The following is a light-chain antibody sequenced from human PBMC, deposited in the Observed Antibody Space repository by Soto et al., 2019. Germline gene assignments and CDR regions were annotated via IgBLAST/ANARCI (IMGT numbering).Light chain of an antibody. CDR1: SSDVGNYDY. V-gene: IGLV2-14*01. J-gene: IGLJ3*02. Sequence: QSVLTQPASVSGSPGQSITISCTGTSSDVGNYDYVSWYQQLPGKAPKLIIYEVSYRPSGVSDRFSGSKSGNTASLTISGLQAEDEADYYCASYTNISTRVFGGGTKLTVL. CDR3: ASYTNISTRV. CDR2: EVS.